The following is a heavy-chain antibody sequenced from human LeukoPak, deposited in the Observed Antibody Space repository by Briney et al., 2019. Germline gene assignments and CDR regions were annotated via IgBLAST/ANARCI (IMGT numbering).Heavy chain of an antibody. J-gene: IGHJ4*02. Sequence: GESLKISCKGSGYSFTTYWIGWVRQMPGKGLEWMGIFYPGDSDARYSPSFQGQVTISADKSISTAHLQWSSLKASDTAMYYCARQGGSFLSNFDYWGQGTLVTVSS. CDR2: FYPGDSDA. V-gene: IGHV5-51*01. CDR1: GYSFTTYW. CDR3: ARQGGSFLSNFDY. D-gene: IGHD1-26*01.